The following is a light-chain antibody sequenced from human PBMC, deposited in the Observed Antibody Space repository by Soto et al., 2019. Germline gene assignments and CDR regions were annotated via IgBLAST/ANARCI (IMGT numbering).Light chain of an antibody. V-gene: IGKV3-20*01. CDR1: QSVSSSY. Sequence: EIVLTQSPGTLSLSPGERATLSCRASQSVSSSYLVWYQQKPDQAPRLLIYGASSRATGIPDRFSGSGSGTDFTLTISRVEPEDFAVYYCQEYGSSRTFGQGTKVEIK. CDR3: QEYGSSRT. J-gene: IGKJ1*01. CDR2: GAS.